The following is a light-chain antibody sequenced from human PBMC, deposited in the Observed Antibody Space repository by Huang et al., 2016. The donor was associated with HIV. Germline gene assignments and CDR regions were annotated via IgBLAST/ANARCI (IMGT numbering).Light chain of an antibody. CDR3: MQALQTPRT. CDR1: QSLLHSNGYNY. CDR2: LGS. V-gene: IGKV2-28*01. Sequence: DIVMTQSPLSLPVTPGEPASLSCRSSQSLLHSNGYNYLDWYLQKPVQSPQLLIYLGSNRASGVPDRFSGSGSGTDFTLKISRVEAEDVGVYYCMQALQTPRTFGQGTKVEIK. J-gene: IGKJ1*01.